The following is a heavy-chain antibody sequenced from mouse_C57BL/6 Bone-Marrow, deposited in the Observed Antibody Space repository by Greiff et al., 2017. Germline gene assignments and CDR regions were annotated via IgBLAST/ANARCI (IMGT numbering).Heavy chain of an antibody. CDR2: IDPSDSYT. J-gene: IGHJ3*01. CDR1: GYTFTSYW. V-gene: IGHV1-69*01. CDR3: ASYYYGSSPLAY. D-gene: IGHD1-1*01. Sequence: QVQLQQPGAELVMPGASVKLSCKASGYTFTSYWMHWVKQRPGQGLEWIGEIDPSDSYTNYNQKFKGKSTLTVDKSSSTAYMQLSSLTSEDSAVYYCASYYYGSSPLAYWGQGTLVPVPA.